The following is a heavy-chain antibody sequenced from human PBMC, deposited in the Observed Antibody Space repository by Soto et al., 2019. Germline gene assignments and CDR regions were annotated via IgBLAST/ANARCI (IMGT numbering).Heavy chain of an antibody. V-gene: IGHV1-46*01. D-gene: IGHD5-12*01. CDR3: AREGDGYNLGPSVDFDY. Sequence: QVQLVQSAAEVKKPGASVKVSCKASGYTFTTYYMHWVRQAPGQGLEWMGVINPSGGSTSYAQKFQGRVTVTRDTSTSTLYMELSSLRSEDTAVYYCAREGDGYNLGPSVDFDYWGQGTLVTVSS. CDR2: INPSGGST. J-gene: IGHJ4*02. CDR1: GYTFTTYY.